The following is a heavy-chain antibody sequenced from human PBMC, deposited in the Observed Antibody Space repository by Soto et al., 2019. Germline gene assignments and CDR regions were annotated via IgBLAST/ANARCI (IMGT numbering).Heavy chain of an antibody. CDR2: ISAYNGNT. CDR1: GYTFTNFG. Sequence: QVQLVQSGAEVKKPGASVKVSCKTSGYTFTNFGLSWVRQAPGQGLEWMGWISAYNGNTNYAQNFQGRVTMTTDTATRRADTELMSVVSDETAEYYSAGGGTPIDDWGQGTLVTVSS. J-gene: IGHJ4*02. V-gene: IGHV1-18*01. D-gene: IGHD3-16*01. CDR3: AGGGTPIDD.